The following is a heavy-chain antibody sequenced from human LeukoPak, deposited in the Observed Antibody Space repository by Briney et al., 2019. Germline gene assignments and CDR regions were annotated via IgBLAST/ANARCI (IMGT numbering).Heavy chain of an antibody. CDR2: IKSKTDGGTT. J-gene: IGHJ4*02. Sequence: GGSLRLSCAASGFTFSNAWMSWVRQAPGKGLEWVGRIKSKTDGGTTDYAAPVKGRFTISRDDSKNTLYLQMNSLKTEDTAVYYCTTTFLRGQLATYWGQGTLVTVSS. CDR3: TTTFLRGQLATY. D-gene: IGHD6-13*01. V-gene: IGHV3-15*01. CDR1: GFTFSNAW.